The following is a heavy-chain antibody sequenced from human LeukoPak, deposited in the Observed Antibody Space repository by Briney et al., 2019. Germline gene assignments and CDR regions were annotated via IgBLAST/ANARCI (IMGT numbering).Heavy chain of an antibody. CDR2: INHSGST. V-gene: IGHV4-34*01. D-gene: IGHD3-16*01. CDR1: GGSFSGYY. J-gene: IGHJ4*02. Sequence: SETLSLTCAVYGGSFSGYYWSWIRQPPGKGLEWIGEINHSGSTNYNPSLKSRVTISVDTSKNQFSLKLSSVTAADTAVYYCASGDDYYFDYWGQGTLVTVSS. CDR3: ASGDDYYFDY.